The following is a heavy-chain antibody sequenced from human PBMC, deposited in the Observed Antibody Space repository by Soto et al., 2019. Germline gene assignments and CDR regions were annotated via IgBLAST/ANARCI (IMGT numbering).Heavy chain of an antibody. D-gene: IGHD6-13*01. CDR2: IYYTGST. V-gene: IGHV4-30-4*01. J-gene: IGHJ4*02. Sequence: SETLSLTCTVSDGSITTGDYFWSWIRRPPGRALEWIGYIYYTGSTFYNPSLRSRVTISGDTSKNEFSLTLNSVTAADTAVYYCARGRGSSWYFDYWGQGTLVTVSS. CDR3: ARGRGSSWYFDY. CDR1: DGSITTGDYF.